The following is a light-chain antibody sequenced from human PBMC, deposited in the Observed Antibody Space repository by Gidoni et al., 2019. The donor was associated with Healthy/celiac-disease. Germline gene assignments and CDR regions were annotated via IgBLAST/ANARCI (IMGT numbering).Light chain of an antibody. CDR2: GAS. CDR1: QSVSSSY. J-gene: IGKJ5*01. Sequence: EIVMTQPPGTQSLSPGERATPSRRASQSVSSSYLAWYQQKPGQAPRLLIYGASRRATGIPDRFSGSGSGTDFTLTISRLEPEDFAVYYCQQYGSSPSITFGQGTRLEIK. CDR3: QQYGSSPSIT. V-gene: IGKV3-20*01.